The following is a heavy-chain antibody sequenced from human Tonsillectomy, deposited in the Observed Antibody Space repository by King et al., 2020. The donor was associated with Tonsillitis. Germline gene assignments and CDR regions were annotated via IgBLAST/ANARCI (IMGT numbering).Heavy chain of an antibody. J-gene: IGHJ6*02. CDR3: ARGEGYTYGNYYYTGMDV. CDR2: ISTSSSYI. V-gene: IGHV3-21*01. CDR1: GFTFSSYT. Sequence: VQLVESGGGLVKPGGSLRLSCAASGFTFSSYTMNWVRQAPGKGLEWVSSISTSSSYIYYADSVKGRFTISRDNAKNSLDLQMNSLRAEDTAVYYCARGEGYTYGNYYYTGMDVWGQGTTVTVSS. D-gene: IGHD5-18*01.